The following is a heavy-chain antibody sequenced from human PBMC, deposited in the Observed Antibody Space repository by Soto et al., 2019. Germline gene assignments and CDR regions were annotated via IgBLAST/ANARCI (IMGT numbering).Heavy chain of an antibody. D-gene: IGHD5-12*01. V-gene: IGHV4-59*01. CDR2: IYYSGST. CDR3: ARVVEMATISH. Sequence: SETLSLTGTVSVGSISSYYWSWIRQPPGKGLEWIGYIYYSGSTNYNPSLKSRVTISVDTSKNQFSLKLSSVTAADTAVYYCARVVEMATISHWGQGTLVTVSS. J-gene: IGHJ4*02. CDR1: VGSISSYY.